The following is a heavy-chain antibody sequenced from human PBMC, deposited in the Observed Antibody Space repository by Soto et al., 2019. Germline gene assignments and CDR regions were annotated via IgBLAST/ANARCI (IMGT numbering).Heavy chain of an antibody. J-gene: IGHJ6*02. Sequence: GESLKISCQDSGYEFTTKWISWVRQMPGKGLEWMGIIYPGDSDTRYSPSFQGQVTISADKSISTAYLQWSSLKASDTAMYYCARVYSSSPLGYYYGMDVWGQGTTVTVSS. V-gene: IGHV5-51*01. CDR1: GYEFTTKW. D-gene: IGHD6-13*01. CDR3: ARVYSSSPLGYYYGMDV. CDR2: IYPGDSDT.